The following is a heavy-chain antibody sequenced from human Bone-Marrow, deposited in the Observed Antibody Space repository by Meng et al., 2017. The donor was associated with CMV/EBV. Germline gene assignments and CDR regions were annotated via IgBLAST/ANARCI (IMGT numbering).Heavy chain of an antibody. CDR3: ARGISTIFVVVHDDFDI. CDR2: IYYSGST. CDR1: GGAISSYY. D-gene: IGHD3-3*01. J-gene: IGHJ3*02. V-gene: IGHV4-59*01. Sequence: SETLSLTCTVSGGAISSYYWSWIRQPPGKGLEWIGYIYYSGSTNYNPSLKSLVTISVDTAKNPFSLKLSTVTAADTAVYYCARGISTIFVVVHDDFDIWGQGTMVTFSS.